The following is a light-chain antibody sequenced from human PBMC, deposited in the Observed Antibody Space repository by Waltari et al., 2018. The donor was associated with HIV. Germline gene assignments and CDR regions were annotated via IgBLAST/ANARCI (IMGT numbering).Light chain of an antibody. J-gene: IGLJ3*02. CDR1: SVRTYY. V-gene: IGLV3-19*01. CDR2: GTN. Sequence: DPAVSVALGQTVRITCQGDSVRTYYASWYQQKPGQAPVLVFYGTNNRPSGIPDRFSGSTSGDTASLTITGAQAEDEADYYCNSRDDIGHWFFGAGTKVTVL. CDR3: NSRDDIGHWF.